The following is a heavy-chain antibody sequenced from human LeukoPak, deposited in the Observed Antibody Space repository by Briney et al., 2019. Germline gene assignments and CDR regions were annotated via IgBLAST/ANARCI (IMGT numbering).Heavy chain of an antibody. V-gene: IGHV1-69*13. CDR1: GGTFTSYA. CDR3: ARSPDDCWSSYYDDY. Sequence: SVKVSCKASGGTFTSYAISWVRQAPRQGLEWMGGIIPIFGTANYAQKFQGRVTITADESTSTAYMELSSLRSEDTAVYYCARSPDDCWSSYYDDYWGQGTLATVSS. J-gene: IGHJ4*02. CDR2: IIPIFGTA. D-gene: IGHD3-3*01.